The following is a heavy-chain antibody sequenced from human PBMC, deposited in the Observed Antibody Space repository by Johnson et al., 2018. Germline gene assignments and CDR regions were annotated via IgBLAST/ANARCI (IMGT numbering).Heavy chain of an antibody. D-gene: IGHD3-22*01. CDR1: GGSISSYY. Sequence: QGQLQESGPGLVKPSETLSLTCTVSGGSISSYYWSWIRQPPGKGLEWIGYIYYGGSTNYNPSLKSRVTISVDPSKNQISLKLSSVTGGDTAVYYCERGTYYYGSRGYYPYYFYDMDVWGKGTTVTVSS. CDR2: IYYGGST. CDR3: ERGTYYYGSRGYYPYYFYDMDV. V-gene: IGHV4-59*01. J-gene: IGHJ6*03.